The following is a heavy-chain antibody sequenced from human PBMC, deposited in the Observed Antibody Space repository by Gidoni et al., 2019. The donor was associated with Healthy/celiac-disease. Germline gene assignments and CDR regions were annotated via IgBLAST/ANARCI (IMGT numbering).Heavy chain of an antibody. CDR2: IYYSGST. J-gene: IGHJ5*02. D-gene: IGHD2-2*01. CDR1: GGSISSGGYY. Sequence: QVQLQESGPGLVKPSQTLSLTCTVPGGSISSGGYYWSWIRQHPGKGLEWIGYIYYSGSTYYNPSLKSRVTISVDTSKNQFSLKLISVTAADTAVYYCARDSSAINWFDPWGQGTLVTVSS. CDR3: ARDSSAINWFDP. V-gene: IGHV4-31*03.